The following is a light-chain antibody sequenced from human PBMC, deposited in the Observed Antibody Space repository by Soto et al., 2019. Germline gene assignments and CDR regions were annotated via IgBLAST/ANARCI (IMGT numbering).Light chain of an antibody. CDR1: ISDVGGYNT. CDR3: SSYTTSISYV. Sequence: QSVLTQPASVSGSPGQSITICCTGTISDVGGYNTVSWYQQHPGKVPKLMVHDVSDRPSWVSDRFSGSKSGNTASLTISGLQAEDEADYYCSSYTTSISYVFGSGTKVTVL. CDR2: DVS. J-gene: IGLJ1*01. V-gene: IGLV2-14*01.